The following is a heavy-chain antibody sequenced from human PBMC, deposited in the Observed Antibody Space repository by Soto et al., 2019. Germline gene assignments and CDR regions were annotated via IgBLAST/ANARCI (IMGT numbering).Heavy chain of an antibody. CDR2: INPSGGST. Sequence: QVQLVQSGAEVKKPGASVKVSCKASGYTFTSYYMHWVRQAPGQGLEWMGIINPSGGSTSYAQKFQGRVNMTRDTSTSTGYMELSSLRSEDTAVYYCARVRGYSYGSWYFDLWGRGTLVTVSS. CDR1: GYTFTSYY. V-gene: IGHV1-46*01. J-gene: IGHJ2*01. D-gene: IGHD5-18*01. CDR3: ARVRGYSYGSWYFDL.